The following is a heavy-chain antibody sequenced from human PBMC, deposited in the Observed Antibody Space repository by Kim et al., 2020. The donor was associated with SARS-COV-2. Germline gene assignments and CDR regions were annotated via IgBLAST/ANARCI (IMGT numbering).Heavy chain of an antibody. CDR1: AYTFTSHD. CDR3: ARVRDASNYQSYFDY. D-gene: IGHD2-2*01. J-gene: IGHJ4*02. CDR2: INPGIGST. V-gene: IGHV1-46*01. Sequence: ASVKVSCKAYAYTFTSHDVHWVRQAPGQGLEWMGGINPGIGSTTYAQKFQGRVTMTRDTSTTTVYMELSSLRSEDTAVYYCARVRDASNYQSYFDYWGQG.